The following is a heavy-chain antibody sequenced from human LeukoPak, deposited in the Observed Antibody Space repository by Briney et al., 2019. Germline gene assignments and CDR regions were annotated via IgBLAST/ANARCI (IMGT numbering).Heavy chain of an antibody. CDR1: GYTFTSYG. Sequence: ASVKVSCKASGYTFTSYGISWVRRAPGEGLEWMGWISAYTGNTNYAQKLQGRVTMTTDTSTSTAYMELRSLRSDDTAVYYCARGAAGHKFDPWGQGTLVTVSS. CDR2: ISAYTGNT. J-gene: IGHJ5*02. CDR3: ARGAAGHKFDP. D-gene: IGHD6-13*01. V-gene: IGHV1-18*01.